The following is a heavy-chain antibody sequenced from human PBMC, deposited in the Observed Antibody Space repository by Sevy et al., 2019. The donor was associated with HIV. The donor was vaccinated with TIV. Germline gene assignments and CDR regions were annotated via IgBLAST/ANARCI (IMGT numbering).Heavy chain of an antibody. CDR1: GFTFTNAW. CDR2: IKSKTDGGTT. J-gene: IGHJ2*01. CDR3: CTVMRLCGDPNVWYFDL. Sequence: GGSLRLSCAASGFTFTNAWMNWVRQAPGKGLEWVGRIKSKTDGGTTDYAAPVKGRFTLLRDDSRNTLYLQMDSLNTEDTAIYYCCTVMRLCGDPNVWYFDLWGPGTLVTVSS. V-gene: IGHV3-15*07. D-gene: IGHD2-21*01.